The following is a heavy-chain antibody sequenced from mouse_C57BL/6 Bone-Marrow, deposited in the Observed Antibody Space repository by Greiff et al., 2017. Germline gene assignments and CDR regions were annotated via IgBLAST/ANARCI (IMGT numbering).Heavy chain of an antibody. J-gene: IGHJ4*01. CDR1: GFTFSSYT. CDR2: ISGGGGNT. V-gene: IGHV5-9*01. CDR3: ARRYYYAMDY. Sequence: EVQRVESGGGLVKPGGSLKLSCAASGFTFSSYTMSWVRQTPEKRLEWVATISGGGGNTYYPDSVKGRFTISRDNAKNTLYLQMSSLRSEDTALYYCARRYYYAMDYWGQGTSVTVSS.